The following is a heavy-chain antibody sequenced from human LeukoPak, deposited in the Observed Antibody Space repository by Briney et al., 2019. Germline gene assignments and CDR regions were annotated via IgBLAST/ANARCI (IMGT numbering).Heavy chain of an antibody. J-gene: IGHJ6*02. Sequence: APVKVSCKASGYTFTSYYMHWVRQAPGQGHEWMGLINPSGGSTTYAQKFQDRVTMTRDTSTSTVYMELRSLRAEDTAIYFCARVASSYYYGMDVWGQGTTVTVSS. CDR1: GYTFTSYY. V-gene: IGHV1-46*01. CDR2: INPSGGST. CDR3: ARVASSYYYGMDV.